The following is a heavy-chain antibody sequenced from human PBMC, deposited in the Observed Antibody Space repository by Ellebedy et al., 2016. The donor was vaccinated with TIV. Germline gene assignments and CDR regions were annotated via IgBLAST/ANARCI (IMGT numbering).Heavy chain of an antibody. D-gene: IGHD1-20*01. V-gene: IGHV3-48*02. J-gene: IGHJ4*02. CDR2: ISSTYEI. CDR1: GFTFTTYS. CDR3: VRDHNWAFDY. Sequence: GESLKISCAGSGFTFTTYSVNWVRQTPGKGLEWISYISSTYEIWYADSVKGRFTISKDNAKNSLYLQMHSLRDEDTAVYYCVRDHNWAFDYWGQGTLVTVSS.